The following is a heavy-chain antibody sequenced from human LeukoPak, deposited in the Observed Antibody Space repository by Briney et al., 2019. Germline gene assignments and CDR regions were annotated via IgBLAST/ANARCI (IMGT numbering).Heavy chain of an antibody. CDR2: INHSGST. D-gene: IGHD3-9*01. V-gene: IGHV4-34*01. CDR1: GGSFSGYY. CDR3: ARDPLTFYFDY. Sequence: PSETLSLTCAVYGGSFSGYYWSWIRQPPGKGLEWIGEINHSGSTNYNPSLKSRVTISVDTSKNQFSLKLSSVTAADTAVYYCARDPLTFYFDYWGQGILVTVSS. J-gene: IGHJ4*02.